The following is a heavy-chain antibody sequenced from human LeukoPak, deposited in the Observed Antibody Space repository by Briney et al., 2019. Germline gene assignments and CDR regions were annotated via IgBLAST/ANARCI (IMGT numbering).Heavy chain of an antibody. V-gene: IGHV3-48*01. CDR3: AKAVHLDS. CDR2: ISHNADTI. CDR1: GFTFSSYA. Sequence: PGGSLRLSCAASGFTFSSYAMSWIRQAPGKGLEWIAYISHNADTIYYADSVKGRFTISRDNDKNSLFLEMENLRADDTAVYYCAKAVHLDSWGQGTLVTVSS. J-gene: IGHJ4*02.